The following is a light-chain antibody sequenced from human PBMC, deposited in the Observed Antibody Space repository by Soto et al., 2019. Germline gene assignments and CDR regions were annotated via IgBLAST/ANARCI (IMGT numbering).Light chain of an antibody. CDR1: SSDVGTYNY. Sequence: QSVLTQPASVSGSPGQSITISCTGTSSDVGTYNYVSWYQHHPGKAPKLIIYEVSNRPSGVSNRFSGSKSGSTASLTISGLQAEDEADYHCTSYTRDTALVFGNGTKAPS. J-gene: IGLJ1*01. CDR2: EVS. V-gene: IGLV2-14*01. CDR3: TSYTRDTALV.